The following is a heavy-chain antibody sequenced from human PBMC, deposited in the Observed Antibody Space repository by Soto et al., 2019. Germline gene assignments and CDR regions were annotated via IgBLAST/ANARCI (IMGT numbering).Heavy chain of an antibody. CDR1: AYTFTTYG. J-gene: IGHJ1*01. CDR2: ISGYNGNT. D-gene: IGHD6-13*01. V-gene: IGHV1-18*01. CDR3: ARAWATTAGTRYLQH. Sequence: GASVKVSCKASAYTFTTYGISWVRQAPGQGLEWMGWISGYNGNTVYAEKLQGRVTMTTDTSTSTAYMELRSLRSDDTAVYYCARAWATTAGTRYLQHWGQGTLVTVSS.